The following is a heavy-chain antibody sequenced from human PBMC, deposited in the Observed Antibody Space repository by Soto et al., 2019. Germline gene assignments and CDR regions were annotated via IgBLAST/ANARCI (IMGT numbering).Heavy chain of an antibody. CDR2: ISSPDGNT. D-gene: IGHD3-16*01. J-gene: IGHJ5*02. Sequence: EVQLLESGGGLVQPGGSLRVSCAASGFTFSSYTMSWVRQAPGKGLEWVSGISSPDGNTLYADSVKGRFTISRDNSKNTLYLQMNSPRVDATAVYYCARGGWGSYFSLFDPWGQGTLVTVSS. CDR1: GFTFSSYT. V-gene: IGHV3-23*01. CDR3: ARGGWGSYFSLFDP.